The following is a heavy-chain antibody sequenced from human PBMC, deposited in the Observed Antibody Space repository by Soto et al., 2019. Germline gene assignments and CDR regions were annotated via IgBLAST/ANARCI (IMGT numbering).Heavy chain of an antibody. J-gene: IGHJ4*02. V-gene: IGHV4-59*01. D-gene: IGHD6-19*01. Sequence: QVQLQESGPGLVKPSETLSLTCTVSGGSISSYYWSWIRQPPGKGLEWIGYIYYSGSTNYNPSLKSRATISVDTSKNQYSLKLSSVTAADTAVYYCASDDRGSGWYYFDYWGQGTLVTVSS. CDR3: ASDDRGSGWYYFDY. CDR2: IYYSGST. CDR1: GGSISSYY.